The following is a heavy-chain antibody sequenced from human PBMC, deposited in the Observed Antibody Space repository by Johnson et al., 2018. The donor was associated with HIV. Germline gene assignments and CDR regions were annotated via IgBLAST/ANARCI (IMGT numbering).Heavy chain of an antibody. J-gene: IGHJ3*02. Sequence: VQLVESGGGLIQPGGSLRLSCAASGFTVSSNYMSWVRQAPGKGLEWVSVIYSGGSTYYADSVKGRFTISRDNSKNTLYLQMNSLRAEDTAVYYCARDLPLMHTVTSHRGAFDIWGQGTMVTVSS. V-gene: IGHV3-53*01. CDR1: GFTVSSNY. CDR3: ARDLPLMHTVTSHRGAFDI. CDR2: IYSGGST. D-gene: IGHD4-11*01.